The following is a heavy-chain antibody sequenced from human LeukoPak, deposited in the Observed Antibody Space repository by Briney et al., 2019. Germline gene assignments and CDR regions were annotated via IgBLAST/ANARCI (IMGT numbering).Heavy chain of an antibody. CDR3: ARDDRGIAAAGFLDY. D-gene: IGHD6-13*01. Sequence: GGSLRLSCAASGFTFSSFAMHWVRQAPGKGLEWVAVISYDGSNKYYADSVKGRFTISGDNSKNTLYLQMNSLTAEDTAVFYCARDDRGIAAAGFLDYWGQGTLVTVSS. V-gene: IGHV3-30*04. J-gene: IGHJ4*02. CDR1: GFTFSSFA. CDR2: ISYDGSNK.